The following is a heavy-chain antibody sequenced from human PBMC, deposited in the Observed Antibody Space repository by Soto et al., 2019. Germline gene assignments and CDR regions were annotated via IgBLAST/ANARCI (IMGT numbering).Heavy chain of an antibody. D-gene: IGHD6-19*01. CDR1: GFSFSSYA. CDR2: ITVSGGST. Sequence: QPGGSLRLSCAASGFSFSSYAMSWVRQAPGKGLEWVSGITVSGGSTIYADSVKGRFTISRDNSKNTLYLQMNSLGAEDTAVYYCAKVRSSGWYYFDYWGQGTLVTVSA. J-gene: IGHJ4*02. V-gene: IGHV3-23*01. CDR3: AKVRSSGWYYFDY.